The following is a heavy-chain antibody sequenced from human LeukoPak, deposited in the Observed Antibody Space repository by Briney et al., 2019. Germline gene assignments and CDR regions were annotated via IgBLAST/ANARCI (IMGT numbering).Heavy chain of an antibody. CDR2: ISFSGST. CDR3: ARALEEDTPRGLDWFDP. V-gene: IGHV4-31*03. J-gene: IGHJ5*02. Sequence: SQTLSLTCTVSGGSISGGGYYWSWIRQHPGEGLEWIGYISFSGSTDYNPSLKSRVTISVDTSKNQFSLKLTSVTAADTAVYYCARALEEDTPRGLDWFDPWGQGTLVTVSS. CDR1: GGSISGGGYY. D-gene: IGHD2-15*01.